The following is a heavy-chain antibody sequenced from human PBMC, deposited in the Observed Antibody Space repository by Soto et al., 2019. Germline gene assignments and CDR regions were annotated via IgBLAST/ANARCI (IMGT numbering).Heavy chain of an antibody. V-gene: IGHV4-59*01. Sequence: SLTLSLTCTVSCGSISSYYCSWIRQPPGKGLEWIGYIYYSGSTNYNPSLKCRVTISVDTSKNQFSLKLSSVTAADTAVYYCARSWGEDYYYGMDVWGQGTTVT. CDR3: ARSWGEDYYYGMDV. CDR2: IYYSGST. D-gene: IGHD3-16*01. CDR1: CGSISSYY. J-gene: IGHJ6*02.